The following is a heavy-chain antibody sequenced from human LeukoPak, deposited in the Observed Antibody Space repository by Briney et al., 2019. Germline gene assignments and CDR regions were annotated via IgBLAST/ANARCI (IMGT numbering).Heavy chain of an antibody. CDR2: MNPNSGNT. CDR1: GYTFTSYD. Sequence: ASVKVSCKASGYTFTSYDINWVRQATGQGLEWMGWMNPNSGNTGYAQKFQGRVTMTRNTSISTAYMEPSSLRSEDTAVYYCARGDYYGSYLDYWGQGTLVTVSS. D-gene: IGHD3-10*01. J-gene: IGHJ4*02. CDR3: ARGDYYGSYLDY. V-gene: IGHV1-8*01.